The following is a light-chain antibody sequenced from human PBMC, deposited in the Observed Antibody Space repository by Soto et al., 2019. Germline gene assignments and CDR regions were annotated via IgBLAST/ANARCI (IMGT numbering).Light chain of an antibody. J-gene: IGKJ2*01. CDR1: PSITNY. V-gene: IGKV1-39*01. CDR3: QHSDSYPYT. Sequence: DIKMTQSPSSLSVSVGDRVTITCRASPSITNYLNWYQQKPGKAPKLLVYASSSLQSGVPSRCSVNGAGTDFTLTISSLQHEDVASYYCQHSDSYPYTFGQGTKLEIK. CDR2: ASS.